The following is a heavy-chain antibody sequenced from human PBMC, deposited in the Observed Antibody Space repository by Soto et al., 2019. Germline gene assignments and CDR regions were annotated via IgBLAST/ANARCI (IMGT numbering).Heavy chain of an antibody. D-gene: IGHD3-22*01. Sequence: PGGSLRLSCAASGFTFSSYSMNWVRQAPGKGLEWVSYISSSSSTIYYADSVKGRFTISRDNAKNSLYLQMNSLRAEDTAVYYSARDTYYYDSSPGFFDYWGQGTLVTVSS. CDR3: ARDTYYYDSSPGFFDY. CDR1: GFTFSSYS. CDR2: ISSSSSTI. J-gene: IGHJ4*02. V-gene: IGHV3-48*01.